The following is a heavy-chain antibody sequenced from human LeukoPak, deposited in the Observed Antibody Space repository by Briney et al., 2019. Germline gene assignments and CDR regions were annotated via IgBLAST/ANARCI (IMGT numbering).Heavy chain of an antibody. CDR3: ASAVACPPGDYYYYYYMDV. V-gene: IGHV1-18*01. D-gene: IGHD6-19*01. CDR2: ISAYNGNT. CDR1: GYTFTSYG. J-gene: IGHJ6*03. Sequence: ASVKVSCKASGYTFTSYGISWVRQAPGQGLEWMGWISAYNGNTNYAQKLQGRVTMTTDTSTSTAYMELRSLRSDDTAVYCCASAVACPPGDYYYYYYMDVWGKGTTVTVSS.